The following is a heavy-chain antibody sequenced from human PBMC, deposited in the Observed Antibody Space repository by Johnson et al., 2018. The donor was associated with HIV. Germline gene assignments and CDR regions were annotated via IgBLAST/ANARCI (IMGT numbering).Heavy chain of an antibody. CDR1: GFTVSSNY. Sequence: EVQLVESGGGVVQPGGSLRLSCAASGFTVSSNYMSWVRPAPGKGLEWVSVIYSGGSTYYADSVKGRFTISRDNSKNTLYLQRNSLRAEDTAVYYCVTLVVAPPFDIWGQGTMVTVSS. CDR3: VTLVVAPPFDI. D-gene: IGHD2-15*01. V-gene: IGHV3-66*01. CDR2: IYSGGST. J-gene: IGHJ3*02.